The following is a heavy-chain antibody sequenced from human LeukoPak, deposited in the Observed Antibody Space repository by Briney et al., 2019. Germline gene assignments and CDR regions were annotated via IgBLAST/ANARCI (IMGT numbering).Heavy chain of an antibody. D-gene: IGHD1-14*01. J-gene: IGHJ4*02. CDR3: AGGPYNWDHGAAGGFDY. V-gene: IGHV3-21*01. CDR2: ISSSSSYI. Sequence: GGSLRLSCAASGFTFSSYSMNWVRQAPGKGLEWVSSISSSSSYIYYADSGKGRFTISRANAKNSLYLQMNSLRAEDTGVYYCAGGPYNWDHGAAGGFDYWGQGTLVTVSS. CDR1: GFTFSSYS.